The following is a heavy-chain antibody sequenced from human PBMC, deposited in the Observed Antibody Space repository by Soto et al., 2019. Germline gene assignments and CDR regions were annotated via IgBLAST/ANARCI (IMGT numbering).Heavy chain of an antibody. CDR3: ATSGTYSSGLDY. V-gene: IGHV1-69*02. D-gene: IGHD6-19*01. J-gene: IGHJ4*02. CDR1: GGTFSSYS. CDR2: IIPILGLT. Sequence: GASVKVSCTASGGTFSSYSISWVRQAPGQGLEWMGRIIPILGLTDHAQKFQGRVTITAYKSTNTAYMELSSLRSEDTAVYYCATSGTYSSGLDYWGQGTLVTVSS.